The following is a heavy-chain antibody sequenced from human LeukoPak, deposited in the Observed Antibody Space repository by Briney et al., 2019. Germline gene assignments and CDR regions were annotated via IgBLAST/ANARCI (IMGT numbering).Heavy chain of an antibody. CDR3: ARDQEGFDY. J-gene: IGHJ4*02. Sequence: ASVKVSCKASGYTFNTFGVAWVRQAPGQGLEWMGWISGYNGDTDYAANLQGRVTLTTDTSTNTAYMELRSLRSEDTAVYYCARDQEGFDYWGQGTLVTVSS. V-gene: IGHV1-18*01. CDR2: ISGYNGDT. CDR1: GYTFNTFG.